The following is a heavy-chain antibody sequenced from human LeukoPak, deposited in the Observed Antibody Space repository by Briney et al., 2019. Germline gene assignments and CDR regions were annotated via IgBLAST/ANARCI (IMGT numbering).Heavy chain of an antibody. Sequence: QPGRSLRLSCAASGFTFSSYAMHWVRQAPGKGLEWVLGISWNSGTIGYADSVKGRFTISRDNAKNSLYLQMNSLRAEDTALYYCAKDIRPVPYGSNDIWGQGTMVTVSS. CDR3: AKDIRPVPYGSNDI. D-gene: IGHD3-10*01. CDR1: GFTFSSYA. J-gene: IGHJ3*02. V-gene: IGHV3-9*01. CDR2: ISWNSGTI.